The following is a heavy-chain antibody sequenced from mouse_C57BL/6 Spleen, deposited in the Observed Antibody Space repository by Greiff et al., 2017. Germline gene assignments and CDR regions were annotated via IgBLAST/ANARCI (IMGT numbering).Heavy chain of an antibody. CDR1: GYTFTSYT. CDR3: ARGFITTVVATSMDY. J-gene: IGHJ4*01. V-gene: IGHV1-4*01. Sequence: VMLVESGAELARPGASVKMSCKASGYTFTSYTMHWVKQRPGQGLEWIGYINPSSGYTKYNQKFKDKATLTADKSSSTAYMQLSSLTSEDSAVYYCARGFITTVVATSMDYWGQGTSVTVSS. D-gene: IGHD1-1*01. CDR2: INPSSGYT.